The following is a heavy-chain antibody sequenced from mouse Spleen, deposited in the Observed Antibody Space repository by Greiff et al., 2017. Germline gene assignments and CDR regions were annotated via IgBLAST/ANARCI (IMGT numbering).Heavy chain of an antibody. D-gene: IGHD1-1*01. Sequence: EVQLQQSGGGLVQPGGSMKLSCVASGFTFSNYWMNWVRQSPEKGLEWVAQIRLKSDNYATHYAESVKGRFTISRDDSKSSVYLQMNNLRAEDTGIYYCTPSRRDAMDYWGQGTSVTVSS. J-gene: IGHJ4*01. CDR2: IRLKSDNYAT. CDR3: TPSRRDAMDY. CDR1: GFTFSNYW. V-gene: IGHV6-3*01.